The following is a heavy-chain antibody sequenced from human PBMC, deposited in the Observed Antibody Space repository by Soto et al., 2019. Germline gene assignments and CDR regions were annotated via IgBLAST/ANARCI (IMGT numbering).Heavy chain of an antibody. CDR1: GFSLSTSGVG. V-gene: IGHV2-5*01. D-gene: IGHD3-10*01. J-gene: IGHJ6*02. CDR3: SHTKGSGLFGMDV. CDR2: IYSNDDK. Sequence: QITLKESGPTLVKPTQTLTLTCTFSGFSLSTSGVGVGWIRQPPGKALEWLALIYSNDDKRYSPSRKSRLTITNDASKTQVVLTMANIGPVDTATYYCSHTKGSGLFGMDVWGPGTTVTVSS.